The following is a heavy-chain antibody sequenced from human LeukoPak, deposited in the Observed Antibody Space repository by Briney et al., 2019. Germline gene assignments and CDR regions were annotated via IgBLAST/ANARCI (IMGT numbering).Heavy chain of an antibody. J-gene: IGHJ5*02. CDR3: ARVYYASWSGQPLSQHWLDP. V-gene: IGHV3-11*04. Sequence: GGSLRLSCTASGFTFRDYYVTWIHQAPGKGLEWVSYIRRTGSSTAYADSVKGRFAISRDNAKNSLYLQMNGLRVEDTAVYYCARVYYASWSGQPLSQHWLDPWGQGTLVTVSS. CDR1: GFTFRDYY. D-gene: IGHD3-3*01. CDR2: IRRTGSST.